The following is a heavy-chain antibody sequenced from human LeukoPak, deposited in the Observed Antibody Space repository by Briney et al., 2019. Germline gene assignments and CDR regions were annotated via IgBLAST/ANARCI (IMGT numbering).Heavy chain of an antibody. J-gene: IGHJ4*02. V-gene: IGHV1-18*01. CDR3: ARRYCSSTSCYYYFDY. CDR1: GYTFTSYG. CDR2: TSAYNGNT. D-gene: IGHD2-2*01. Sequence: ASVKVSCKASGYTFTSYGISWVRQAPGQGLEWMGWTSAYNGNTNYAQKLQGRVTMTTDTSTSTAYMELRSLRSDDTAVYYCARRYCSSTSCYYYFDYWGQGTLVTVSS.